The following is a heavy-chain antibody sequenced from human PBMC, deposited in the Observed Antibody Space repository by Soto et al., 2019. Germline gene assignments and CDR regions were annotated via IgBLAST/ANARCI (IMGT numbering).Heavy chain of an antibody. CDR1: GLTFSSYG. D-gene: IGHD4-17*01. J-gene: IGHJ3*02. V-gene: IGHV3-33*01. CDR3: ARDLSGDYRALDT. CDR2: IWYDGSNK. Sequence: QVQLGESGGGVVQPGRSLRLSCAPAGLTFSSYGLHWARQAPGKGLEWVAVIWYDGSNKVYADSVKGRFTISRDNSKNTLYLQMNSLRAEDTAVYYWARDLSGDYRALDTWGQGTMVTVSS.